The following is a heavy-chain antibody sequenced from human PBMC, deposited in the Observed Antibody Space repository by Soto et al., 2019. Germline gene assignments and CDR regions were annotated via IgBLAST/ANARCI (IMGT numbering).Heavy chain of an antibody. CDR1: GFTFSSYA. D-gene: IGHD6-13*01. CDR2: ISYDGSNK. Sequence: QVQLVESGGGVVQPGRSLRLSCAASGFTFSSYAIHWVRQAPGKGLEWVAVISYDGSNKYYADSVKGRFTISRDNSKNTLYLQMNSLRAEDTAVYYCASDALAAADDYWGQGTLVTVSS. V-gene: IGHV3-30-3*01. CDR3: ASDALAAADDY. J-gene: IGHJ4*02.